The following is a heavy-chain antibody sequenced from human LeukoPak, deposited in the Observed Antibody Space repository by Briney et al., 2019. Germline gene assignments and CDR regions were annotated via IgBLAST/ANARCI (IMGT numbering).Heavy chain of an antibody. J-gene: IGHJ4*02. Sequence: GGSLRLSCAVSGPTFSSSWMDWVRQAPGKGLEWVASINPDGNKKYSADSVKGRFTISRDNAENSLYLQMNSLRVEDTAFYYCARDLAYSRLDYWGQGMLVTVSS. V-gene: IGHV3-7*01. CDR3: ARDLAYSRLDY. D-gene: IGHD5-18*01. CDR1: GPTFSSSW. CDR2: INPDGNKK.